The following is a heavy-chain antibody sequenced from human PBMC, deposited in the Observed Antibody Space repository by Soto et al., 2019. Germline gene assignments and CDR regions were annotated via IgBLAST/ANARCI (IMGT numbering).Heavy chain of an antibody. J-gene: IGHJ4*02. CDR3: ARDFPYYDSSGYYSY. V-gene: IGHV1-3*01. D-gene: IGHD3-22*01. CDR1: GYTFTSYA. CDR2: INAGNGNT. Sequence: GPSVKVSCKASGYTFTSYAMHWVRQAPGQRLEWMGWINAGNGNTKYSQKFQGRVTITRDTSASTAYMELSSLRSEDTAVYYCARDFPYYDSSGYYSYWGQGTLVTVSS.